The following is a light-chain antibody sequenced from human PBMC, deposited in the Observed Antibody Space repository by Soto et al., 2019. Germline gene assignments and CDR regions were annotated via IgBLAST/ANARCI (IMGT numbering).Light chain of an antibody. CDR2: GAS. J-gene: IGKJ1*01. V-gene: IGKV3-20*01. Sequence: VVSLSPVTLCLTQREKATLSCRPCRRASNNYLAWYQQKPGQAPKLLIYGASNRATGIPYRFSGSGSGTDFTLTISRLEPEDFAVYYCQQYGSSGTFGQGTKVDI. CDR3: QQYGSSGT. CDR1: RRASNNY.